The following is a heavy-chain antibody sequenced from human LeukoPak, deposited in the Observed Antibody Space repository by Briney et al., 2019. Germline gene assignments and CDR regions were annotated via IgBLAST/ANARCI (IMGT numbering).Heavy chain of an antibody. CDR2: IYSGGST. J-gene: IGHJ2*01. D-gene: IGHD4/OR15-4a*01. CDR3: ATARMVLHAPEWYFDL. CDR1: GFTVSSNY. Sequence: GGSLRLSCAASGFTVSSNYMSWVRQAPGKGLEWVSVIYSGGSTYYADSVKGSFTISRDNSKNTLYLQMNSLRAEDTAVYYCATARMVLHAPEWYFDLWGRGTLVTVSS. V-gene: IGHV3-66*01.